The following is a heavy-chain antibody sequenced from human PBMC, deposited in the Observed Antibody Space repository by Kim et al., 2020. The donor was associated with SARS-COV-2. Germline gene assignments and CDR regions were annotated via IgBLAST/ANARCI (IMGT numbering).Heavy chain of an antibody. V-gene: IGHV1-18*01. CDR2: ISAYNGNT. CDR1: GYTFTSYG. J-gene: IGHJ6*02. D-gene: IGHD3-16*01. Sequence: ASVKVSCKASGYTFTSYGISWVRQAPGQGLEWMGWISAYNGNTNYAQKPQGRVTMTTDTSTSTAYMELRSLRSDDTAVYYCARDRHPLRPYGMDVWGQGTTVTVSS. CDR3: ARDRHPLRPYGMDV.